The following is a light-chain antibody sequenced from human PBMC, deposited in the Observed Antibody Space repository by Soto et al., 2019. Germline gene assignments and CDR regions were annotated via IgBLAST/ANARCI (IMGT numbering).Light chain of an antibody. Sequence: DIQMNQSPSSVSASVGDTVIITCRASQPINNWLAWYQQKPGTAPNLLIHGASNLQGGVPSRFSGSGSGTDFTLTITSLQPEDFATYLCQQANTFPHTFGQGTKLEI. CDR2: GAS. CDR3: QQANTFPHT. V-gene: IGKV1D-12*01. J-gene: IGKJ2*01. CDR1: QPINNW.